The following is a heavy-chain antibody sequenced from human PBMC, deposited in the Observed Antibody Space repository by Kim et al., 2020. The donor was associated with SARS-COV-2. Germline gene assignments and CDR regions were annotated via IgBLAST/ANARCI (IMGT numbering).Heavy chain of an antibody. V-gene: IGHV3-48*04. D-gene: IGHD1-26*01. CDR1: GFTFSSYN. CDR2: ISSSGSSI. Sequence: GGSLRLSCAAPGFTFSSYNMNWVRQAPGKGLEWISYISSSGSSIYYADSVKGRFTISRDNAKNSLYLQMNSLRAEDTAVYYCVREGGTGSYSSGWGQGTLVTVSS. J-gene: IGHJ4*02. CDR3: VREGGTGSYSSG.